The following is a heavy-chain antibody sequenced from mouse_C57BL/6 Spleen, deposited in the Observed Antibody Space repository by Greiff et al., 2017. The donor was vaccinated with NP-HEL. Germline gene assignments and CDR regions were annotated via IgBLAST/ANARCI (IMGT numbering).Heavy chain of an antibody. J-gene: IGHJ4*01. CDR1: GYTFTDYN. Sequence: VQLQQSGPELVKPGASVKIPCKASGYTFTDYNMDWVKQSHGKSLEWIGDINPNNGGTIYNQKFKGKATLTVDKSSSTAYMELRSLTSEDTAVYYCARHLLLQYYAMDYWGQGTSVTVSS. D-gene: IGHD1-1*01. V-gene: IGHV1-18*01. CDR3: ARHLLLQYYAMDY. CDR2: INPNNGGT.